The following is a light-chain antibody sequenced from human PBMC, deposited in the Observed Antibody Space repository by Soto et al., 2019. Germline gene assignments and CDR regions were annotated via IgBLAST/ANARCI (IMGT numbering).Light chain of an antibody. CDR1: QSISIY. J-gene: IGKJ4*01. V-gene: IGKV1-39*01. Sequence: DIQMTQSPSSLSASVGDRVTITCRASQSISIYLNWYQQKPGKAPKVLIYEASSLQSGVPSRFSGSGSGTDFTLTTSSLQPEDFATYYCQQSYTTPLTFGGGTKVEIK. CDR2: EAS. CDR3: QQSYTTPLT.